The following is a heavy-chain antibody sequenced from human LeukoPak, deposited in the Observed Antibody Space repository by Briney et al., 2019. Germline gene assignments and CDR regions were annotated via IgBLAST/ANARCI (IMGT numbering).Heavy chain of an antibody. V-gene: IGHV3-30-3*01. CDR1: GFTFSSYA. D-gene: IGHD6-19*01. CDR3: ARDEWAGTVAY. J-gene: IGHJ4*02. CDR2: ISYDGSNK. Sequence: PGRSLRLSCAASGFTFSSYAMHWVRQAPGKGLEWVAVISYDGSNKYYADSVKGRFTISRDNSKNTLYLQMNSLRAEDTAVYYCARDEWAGTVAYWGQGTLVTASS.